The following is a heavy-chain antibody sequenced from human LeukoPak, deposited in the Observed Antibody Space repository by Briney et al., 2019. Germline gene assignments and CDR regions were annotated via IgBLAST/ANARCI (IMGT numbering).Heavy chain of an antibody. V-gene: IGHV3-23*01. J-gene: IGHJ4*02. CDR2: ISGSGGRT. CDR1: GFTFSSYA. CDR3: ANLYGSGSLDY. Sequence: GGSLRLSCAASGFTFSSYAMSWVRQAPGEGLEWVSAISGSGGRTYYADSVKGRFTIYRDNSKNTLYLQMNSLRAEDTAVYYCANLYGSGSLDYWGQGTLVTVYS. D-gene: IGHD3-10*01.